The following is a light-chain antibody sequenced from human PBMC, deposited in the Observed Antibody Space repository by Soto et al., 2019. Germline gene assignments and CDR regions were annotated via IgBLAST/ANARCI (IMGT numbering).Light chain of an antibody. J-gene: IGKJ1*01. Sequence: DIQMTQSPSTLSASVGDRVTITCRASQSITNWLAWYQQRPGNAPKLLIYKASTLKSGVPSRFSGSGSGTEFTLTISGLQPDDFATYYCHQCNTYPGTFGQGTRVEIK. CDR2: KAS. CDR3: HQCNTYPGT. CDR1: QSITNW. V-gene: IGKV1-5*03.